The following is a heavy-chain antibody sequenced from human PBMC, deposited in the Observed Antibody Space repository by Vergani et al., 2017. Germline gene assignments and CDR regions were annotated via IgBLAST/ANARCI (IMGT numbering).Heavy chain of an antibody. J-gene: IGHJ5*02. CDR2: IYSTGST. V-gene: IGHV4-31*03. CDR1: GGSISSGVYY. Sequence: QLQLQESGPGLVKPSETLSLTCTVYGGSISSGVYYWNWIRQHPGKGLEWIGYIYSTGSTHHNPSLRRRINMSVDTSKNQFSLKLNSVTAADTAMYYCGRVADFYGLGSRLLDLWGQGILVTVSS. CDR3: GRVADFYGLGSRLLDL. D-gene: IGHD3-10*01.